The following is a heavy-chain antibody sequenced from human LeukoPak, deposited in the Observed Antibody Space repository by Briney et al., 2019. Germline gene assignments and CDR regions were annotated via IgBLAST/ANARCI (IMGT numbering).Heavy chain of an antibody. CDR1: FXXXXYG. J-gene: IGHJ4*02. Sequence: FXXXXYGMHWVRQAPGXGLXCVAFIRYDGSKKYHADSVKGRFTISRDNSKNTLYLQMNSLRAEDTAVYYCXXXXYGXXXXHWGQGXLXTVSS. CDR2: IRYDGSKK. V-gene: IGHV3-30*02. D-gene: IGHD4-17*01. CDR3: XXXXYGXXXXH.